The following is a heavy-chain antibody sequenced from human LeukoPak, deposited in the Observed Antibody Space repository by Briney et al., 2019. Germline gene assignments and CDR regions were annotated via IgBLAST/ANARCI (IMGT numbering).Heavy chain of an antibody. J-gene: IGHJ4*02. CDR1: GGSISSYY. V-gene: IGHV4-59*01. CDR3: ARSVDYCSGGSCYSIFDY. CDR2: IYYSGST. Sequence: SETLSLTCTVSGGSISSYYWSWIRQPPGKGLEWIGYIYYSGSTNYNPSLKSRVTISVDTSKNQFSLKLCSVTAADTAVYYCARSVDYCSGGSCYSIFDYWGQGTLVTVSS. D-gene: IGHD2-15*01.